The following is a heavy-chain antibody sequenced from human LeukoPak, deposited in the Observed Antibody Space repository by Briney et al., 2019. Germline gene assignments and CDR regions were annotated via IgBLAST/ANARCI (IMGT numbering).Heavy chain of an antibody. J-gene: IGHJ5*02. CDR2: IYYSGST. CDR1: GGSISSSSYY. D-gene: IGHD3-10*01. Sequence: SETLSLTCTVSGGSISSSSYYWGWISQPPGKGLEWIGSIYYSGSTYYNPSLKSRVTISVDTSKNQFSLKLSSVTAADTAVYYCARAVTMVRGVLHRFDPWGQGTLVTVSS. CDR3: ARAVTMVRGVLHRFDP. V-gene: IGHV4-39*07.